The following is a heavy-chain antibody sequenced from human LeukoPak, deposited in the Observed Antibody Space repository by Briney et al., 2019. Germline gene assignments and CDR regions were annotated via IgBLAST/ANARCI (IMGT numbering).Heavy chain of an antibody. CDR2: ISWNSGSI. Sequence: PGGSLRLSCAASGFTFDDFAMHWVRPAPGKGLEWGSGISWNSGSIGYADSVKGRFTISRDNAKNSLYLQMNSLRAEDTALYYCAKDDSSGYFSNIDYWGQGTLVTVSS. V-gene: IGHV3-9*01. CDR1: GFTFDDFA. D-gene: IGHD3-22*01. J-gene: IGHJ4*02. CDR3: AKDDSSGYFSNIDY.